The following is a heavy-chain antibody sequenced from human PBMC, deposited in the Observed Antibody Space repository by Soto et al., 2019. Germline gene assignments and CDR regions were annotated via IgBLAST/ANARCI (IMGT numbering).Heavy chain of an antibody. Sequence: GGSLRLSCAASGFTFSTYDMSWVRQAPGKGLEWVSAMSGSGGTTYYADSLKGRFTIARDSSENTLYLHMNSLRAEDTAVYYCAKLPNKHDPERAMDVWGQGTTVTVSS. CDR2: MSGSGGTT. CDR1: GFTFSTYD. V-gene: IGHV3-23*01. D-gene: IGHD2-8*01. CDR3: AKLPNKHDPERAMDV. J-gene: IGHJ6*02.